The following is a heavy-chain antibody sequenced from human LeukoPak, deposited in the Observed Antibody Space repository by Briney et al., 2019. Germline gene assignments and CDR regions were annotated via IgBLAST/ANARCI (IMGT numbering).Heavy chain of an antibody. Sequence: GGSLRLSCSASGFTFSSYGMQWVRQAPGKGLEYVSAISSNGGSTYYADSVKGRSTISRDNSKNTLYLQMSSLRTEDTAVYYCARAVQLWFQFDYWGQGTLVTVSS. CDR1: GFTFSSYG. V-gene: IGHV3-64D*06. J-gene: IGHJ4*02. D-gene: IGHD5-18*01. CDR2: ISSNGGST. CDR3: ARAVQLWFQFDY.